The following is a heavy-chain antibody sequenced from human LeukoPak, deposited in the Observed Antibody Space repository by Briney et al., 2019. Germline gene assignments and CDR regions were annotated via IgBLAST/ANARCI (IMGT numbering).Heavy chain of an antibody. CDR2: ISWNRGST. D-gene: IGHD6-13*01. CDR3: AKDISGGYSSSWFKDFYYYYYGMDV. J-gene: IGHJ6*02. CDR1: GFTFDDYA. Sequence: GGSLRLSCEASGFTFDDYAMRWVRQAPGKGLEWVSGISWNRGSTGYADSVKGRFTISRDNAKNSLYLQMNSLRAEDTALYYCAKDISGGYSSSWFKDFYYYYYGMDVWGQGTTVTVSS. V-gene: IGHV3-9*01.